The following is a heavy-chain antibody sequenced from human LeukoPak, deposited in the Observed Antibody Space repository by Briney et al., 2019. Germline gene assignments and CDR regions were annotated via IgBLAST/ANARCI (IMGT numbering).Heavy chain of an antibody. CDR2: IYYSGST. D-gene: IGHD3-3*01. Sequence: SETLSLTCTVSGGSISSSSYYWGWNRQPPGKGLEWIGSIYYSGSTYYNPSLKSRVTISVDTSKNQFSLKLSAVTAADTAVYYCARTKFSYYFDYWGQGTLVTVSS. CDR1: GGSISSSSYY. CDR3: ARTKFSYYFDY. V-gene: IGHV4-39*01. J-gene: IGHJ4*02.